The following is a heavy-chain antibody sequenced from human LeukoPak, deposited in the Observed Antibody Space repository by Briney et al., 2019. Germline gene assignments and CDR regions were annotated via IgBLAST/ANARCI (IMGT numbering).Heavy chain of an antibody. CDR2: IRYDGTTK. CDR1: GFTFSSYG. J-gene: IGHJ4*02. D-gene: IGHD3/OR15-3a*01. V-gene: IGHV3-30*02. Sequence: PGGFLRLSCAASGFTFSSYGMYWVRQAPSKGLEWVSFIRYDGTTKYYADSVKGRFTISRDNSKNTVFLQMNSLRADDTALYYCAKDPIWTGDSAMDYADHWGQGTLVTVSS. CDR3: AKDPIWTGDSAMDYADH.